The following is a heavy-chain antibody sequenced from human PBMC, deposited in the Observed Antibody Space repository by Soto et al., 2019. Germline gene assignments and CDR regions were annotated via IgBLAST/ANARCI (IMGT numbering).Heavy chain of an antibody. D-gene: IGHD3-10*01. CDR3: ARAGSSSSGNPFNY. V-gene: IGHV3-33*01. Sequence: LRLSCAASGFMFSTYGMHWVRQAPGKGLEWLAVIWYNGTNKYYADSVKGRFTISRDNSNNKLYLQMNNLRVEDTAVYYCARAGSSSSGNPFNYWGQGTLVTVSS. J-gene: IGHJ4*02. CDR2: IWYNGTNK. CDR1: GFMFSTYG.